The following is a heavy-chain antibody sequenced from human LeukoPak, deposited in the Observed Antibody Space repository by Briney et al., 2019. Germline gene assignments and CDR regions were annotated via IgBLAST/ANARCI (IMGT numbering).Heavy chain of an antibody. J-gene: IGHJ4*02. CDR3: ARTLSRWDPFDY. CDR1: GGSISSYF. V-gene: IGHV4-59*01. D-gene: IGHD1-26*01. CDR2: IYYTGST. Sequence: SSETLSLTCTISGGSISSYFWSWIRQPPGKGLEWIGYIYYTGSTNYNPSLKSRVIISLGTSKNQFSLKLSSATAADTAVYYCARTLSRWDPFDYWGQGTLVTVSS.